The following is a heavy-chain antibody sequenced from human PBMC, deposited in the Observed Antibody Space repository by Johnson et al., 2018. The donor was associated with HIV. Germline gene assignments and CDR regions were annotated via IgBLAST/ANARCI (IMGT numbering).Heavy chain of an antibody. CDR1: GFTVSSNY. CDR3: VRVGTYCGDDCYSGVDAFDI. CDR2: ISRSGTTL. V-gene: IGHV3-11*01. J-gene: IGHJ3*02. D-gene: IGHD2-21*02. Sequence: QVQLVESGGGLIQPGGSLRLSCAASGFTVSSNYMSWVRQAPGKGLEWVSYISRSGTTLYYADSVQGRLPVSRDNAKKSLYLHMNTLRVDDTALYYCVRVGTYCGDDCYSGVDAFDIWGQGTMVTVSS.